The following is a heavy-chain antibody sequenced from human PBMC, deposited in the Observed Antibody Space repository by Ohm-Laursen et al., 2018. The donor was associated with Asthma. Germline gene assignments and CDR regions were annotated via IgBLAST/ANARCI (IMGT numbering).Heavy chain of an antibody. Sequence: SLRLSCAASGFTFDDYAMHWVRQAPGKGLEWVSGISWNSGSIGYADSVKGRFTISRDNAKNSLYLQMNSLRAEDTALYYCAKDKGEGGGPFDYWGQGTLVTVSS. CDR2: ISWNSGSI. D-gene: IGHD2-15*01. CDR1: GFTFDDYA. CDR3: AKDKGEGGGPFDY. J-gene: IGHJ4*02. V-gene: IGHV3-9*01.